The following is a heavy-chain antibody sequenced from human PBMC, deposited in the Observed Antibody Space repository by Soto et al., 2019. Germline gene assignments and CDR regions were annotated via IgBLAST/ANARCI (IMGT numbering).Heavy chain of an antibody. Sequence: GGALRLSCAASGFTFSGSAMHWVRQASGKGLEWVGRIRSKANSYATAYAASVKGRFTISRDDSKNTAYLQMNSLKTEDTAVYYCTSPINTTARRAFDIWGQGTMVTVSS. CDR3: TSPINTTARRAFDI. V-gene: IGHV3-73*01. D-gene: IGHD4-17*01. CDR1: GFTFSGSA. J-gene: IGHJ3*02. CDR2: IRSKANSYAT.